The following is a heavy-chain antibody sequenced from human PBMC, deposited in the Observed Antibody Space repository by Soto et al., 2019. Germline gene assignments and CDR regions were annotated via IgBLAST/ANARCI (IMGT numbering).Heavy chain of an antibody. J-gene: IGHJ6*02. V-gene: IGHV3-64D*06. Sequence: GGSLRLSCSASGLKFSNYAMHWVRQAPGKGLEYVSGITNTGHSTSYGDSVKGRFTISRDNSKNTLYLQMSSLGPEDTGLYYCVIPKFGHGPSYFYFGMDVWGQGTTVTVSS. CDR3: VIPKFGHGPSYFYFGMDV. CDR1: GLKFSNYA. CDR2: ITNTGHST. D-gene: IGHD2-21*01.